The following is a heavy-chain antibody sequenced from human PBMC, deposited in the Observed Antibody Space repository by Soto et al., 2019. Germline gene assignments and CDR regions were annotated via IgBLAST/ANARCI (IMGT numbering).Heavy chain of an antibody. Sequence: EVQLVESGGGLVQPGGSLRLSCAASGFTFSNYWMYWVRQAPGKGLVWVSRVNNDGTDTTHADSVKGRFTISRDNDENTLYLKMNSLRAEYTAVYYCARGGLRHALDVWGQGSTVTVSS. D-gene: IGHD2-21*01. CDR1: GFTFSNYW. CDR3: ARGGLRHALDV. J-gene: IGHJ6*02. V-gene: IGHV3-74*03. CDR2: VNNDGTDT.